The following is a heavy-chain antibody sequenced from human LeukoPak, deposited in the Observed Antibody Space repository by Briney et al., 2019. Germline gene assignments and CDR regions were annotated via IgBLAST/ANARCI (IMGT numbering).Heavy chain of an antibody. D-gene: IGHD6-13*01. V-gene: IGHV1-2*02. J-gene: IGHJ4*02. CDR1: GYTFTGYY. Sequence: ASVKVSCKASGYTFTGYYMHWVRQAPGQGLEWMGWINPNSGGTNYAQKFQGRVTMTRDTSISTAYMELSRLRPDDTAVYYCARASGGAAGKLSRVYGYWGQGTLVTVSS. CDR2: INPNSGGT. CDR3: ARASGGAAGKLSRVYGY.